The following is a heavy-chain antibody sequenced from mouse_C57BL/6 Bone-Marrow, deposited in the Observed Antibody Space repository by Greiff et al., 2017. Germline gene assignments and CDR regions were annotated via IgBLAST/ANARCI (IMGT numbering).Heavy chain of an antibody. CDR2: INPNNGGT. D-gene: IGHD2-3*01. Sequence: VQLQQSGPELVKPGASVKISCKASGYTFTDYYMNWVKQSHGKSLEWIGDINPNNGGTSYNQKFKGKATLTVDKSSSTAYMELRSLTSEDSAVYYCARRSYDGYHWYFDVWGTGTTVTVSS. CDR3: ARRSYDGYHWYFDV. V-gene: IGHV1-26*01. J-gene: IGHJ1*03. CDR1: GYTFTDYY.